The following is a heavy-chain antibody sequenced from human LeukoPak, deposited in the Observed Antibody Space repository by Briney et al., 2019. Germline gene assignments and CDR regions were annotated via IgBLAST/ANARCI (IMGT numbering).Heavy chain of an antibody. CDR3: AYYDSSGYYPDY. CDR1: GGSFSGYY. V-gene: IGHV4-34*01. CDR2: INHSGST. J-gene: IGHJ4*02. Sequence: SETLSLTCAVYGGSFSGYYWSRIRRPPGKGLEWIGEINHSGSTNYNPSLKSRVTISVDTSKNQFSLKLSSVTAADTAVYYCAYYDSSGYYPDYWGQGTLVTVSS. D-gene: IGHD3-22*01.